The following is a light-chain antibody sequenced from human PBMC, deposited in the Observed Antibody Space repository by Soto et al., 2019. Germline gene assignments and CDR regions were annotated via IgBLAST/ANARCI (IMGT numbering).Light chain of an antibody. V-gene: IGLV1-40*01. CDR2: ENN. J-gene: IGLJ1*01. CDR3: QSYDSSLSGYV. CDR1: SSNIGAGYE. Sequence: QAVVTQPPSVSEAPGQRVTISCTGSSSNIGAGYEAHWYQQVPGTAPKLLIYENNNRPSVVPDRLSGSKSGTSASLAITGLQAEDEAEYYCQSYDSSLSGYVFGTVTKVTVL.